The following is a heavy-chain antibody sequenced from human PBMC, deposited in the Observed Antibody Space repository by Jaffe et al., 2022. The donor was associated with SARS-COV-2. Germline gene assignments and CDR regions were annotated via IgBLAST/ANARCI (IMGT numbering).Heavy chain of an antibody. J-gene: IGHJ2*01. Sequence: EVQLLESGGGLVQPGGSLRLSCAASGFTFSMYDMTWVRQTPGKGLEWVSAFSVRTGETTYADSVKGRFTISRDNSQNTLYLQMDSVRADDTALYYCAREGYNYWYFDLWGRGTLVTVSS. CDR3: AREGYNYWYFDL. V-gene: IGHV3-23*01. D-gene: IGHD5-12*01. CDR2: FSVRTGET. CDR1: GFTFSMYD.